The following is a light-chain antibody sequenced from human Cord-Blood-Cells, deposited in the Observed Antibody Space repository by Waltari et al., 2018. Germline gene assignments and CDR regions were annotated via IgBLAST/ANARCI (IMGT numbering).Light chain of an antibody. CDR3: QSYDSSLSGSV. CDR1: SSNTGAGAD. V-gene: IGLV1-40*01. Sequence: QSVLTQPPSLSGAPGQGVTISCTGTSSNTGAGADVHWYQQLPGTAPKRLIYGNSNRPSGVPDRFSGSKSGTSASLAITGLQAEDEADYYCQSYDSSLSGSVFGGGTKLTVL. CDR2: GNS. J-gene: IGLJ3*02.